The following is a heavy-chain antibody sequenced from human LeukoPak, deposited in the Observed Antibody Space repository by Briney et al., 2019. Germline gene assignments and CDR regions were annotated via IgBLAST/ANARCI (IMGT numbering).Heavy chain of an antibody. J-gene: IGHJ5*02. CDR2: INPNSGGT. Sequence: ASVKVSCKASGYTFTGYYMHWVRQAPGQGLEWMGWINPNSGGTNYAQKFQGRVTMTRDTSISTAYMELSRLRSDGTAVYYCARGRGGTVTTNLNWFDPWGQGTLVTVSS. D-gene: IGHD4-17*01. CDR3: ARGRGGTVTTNLNWFDP. V-gene: IGHV1-2*02. CDR1: GYTFTGYY.